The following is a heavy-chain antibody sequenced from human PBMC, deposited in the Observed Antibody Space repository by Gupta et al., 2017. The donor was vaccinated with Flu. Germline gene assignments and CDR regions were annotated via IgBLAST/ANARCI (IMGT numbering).Heavy chain of an antibody. D-gene: IGHD1-26*01. Sequence: EVQLLESGGGLIQPGGSLRLSCPASGFTFRNFAMAWVRQAPGKGLEWVFGISGGVTNPFYADSVKGRFSISRDNSQNTVYLQMNSLRVEDTAIYYCAKHNGGIYYGSWFDPWGQGALVTVSS. V-gene: IGHV3-23*01. CDR1: GFTFRNFA. CDR3: AKHNGGIYYGSWFDP. J-gene: IGHJ5*02. CDR2: ISGGVTNP.